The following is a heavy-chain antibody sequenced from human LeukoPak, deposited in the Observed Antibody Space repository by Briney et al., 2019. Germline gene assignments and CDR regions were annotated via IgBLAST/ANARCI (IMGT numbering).Heavy chain of an antibody. CDR1: GGTFSSYA. J-gene: IGHJ5*02. Sequence: SVKVSCKASGGTFSSYAISWVRQAPGQGLGWMGGIIPIFGTANYAQKFQGRVTITTDESTSTAYMELSSLRSEDTAVYYCARGVAAAGEGGWFDPWGQGTLVTVSS. D-gene: IGHD6-13*01. CDR3: ARGVAAAGEGGWFDP. V-gene: IGHV1-69*05. CDR2: IIPIFGTA.